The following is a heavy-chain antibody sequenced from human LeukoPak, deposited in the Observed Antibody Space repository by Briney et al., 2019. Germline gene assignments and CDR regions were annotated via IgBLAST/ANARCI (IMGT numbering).Heavy chain of an antibody. D-gene: IGHD2-2*01. J-gene: IGHJ5*02. CDR2: FDPEDGET. CDR1: RYTLTELS. V-gene: IGHV1-24*01. Sequence: ASVKVSCKVSRYTLTELSMHWVRQAPGKGLEWMGGFDPEDGETIYAQKFQGRVTMTEDTSTDTAYMELSSLRSEDTAVYYCATVYCSSTSCYGWFDPWGQGTLVTVSS. CDR3: ATVYCSSTSCYGWFDP.